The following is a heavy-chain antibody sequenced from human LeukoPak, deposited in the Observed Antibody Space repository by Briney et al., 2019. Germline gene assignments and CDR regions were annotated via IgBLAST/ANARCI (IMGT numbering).Heavy chain of an antibody. CDR2: ISSSSSYI. CDR1: GFTFSSYS. Sequence: GGSLRLSCAASGFTFSSYSMNWVRQAPGKGLEWVSSISSSSSYIYYADSVKGRFTISRDKAKNSLCLQMNSLRAEDTAVYYCARDYLVVPTAMLWFDPWGQGTLVTVSS. J-gene: IGHJ5*02. CDR3: ARDYLVVPTAMLWFDP. V-gene: IGHV3-21*01. D-gene: IGHD2-2*01.